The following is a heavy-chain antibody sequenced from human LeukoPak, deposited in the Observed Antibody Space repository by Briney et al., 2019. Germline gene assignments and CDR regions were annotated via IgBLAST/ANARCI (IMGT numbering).Heavy chain of an antibody. CDR3: AKREGSSSRHFDY. Sequence: GGSLRLSCAASGFTFSNYGMNWVRQAPGKGLEWVSAITDSGDTPFYADSVKGRFTISGDNSKNTLYLQMNSLRAEDMAVYYCAKREGSSSRHFDYWGQGTLVTVSS. J-gene: IGHJ4*02. D-gene: IGHD6-6*01. CDR1: GFTFSNYG. V-gene: IGHV3-23*01. CDR2: ITDSGDTP.